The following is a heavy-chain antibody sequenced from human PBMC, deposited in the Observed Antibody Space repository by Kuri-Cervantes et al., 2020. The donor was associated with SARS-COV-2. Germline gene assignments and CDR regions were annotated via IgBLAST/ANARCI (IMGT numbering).Heavy chain of an antibody. J-gene: IGHJ4*02. D-gene: IGHD6-19*01. Sequence: GGSLRLSCAASGFTFSSYWMSWVRQAPGKGLEWVSAISGSGGSTYYADSVKGRFTISRDNSKNTLYLQMNSLRAEDTAVYYCAKELAVAGSADYFDYWGQGTLVTVSS. V-gene: IGHV3-23*01. CDR3: AKELAVAGSADYFDY. CDR1: GFTFSSYW. CDR2: ISGSGGST.